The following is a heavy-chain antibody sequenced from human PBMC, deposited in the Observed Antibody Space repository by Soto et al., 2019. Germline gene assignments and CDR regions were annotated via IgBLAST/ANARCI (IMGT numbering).Heavy chain of an antibody. CDR3: AKTTDGWFSAFEI. J-gene: IGHJ3*02. CDR1: GSIFSSYA. V-gene: IGHV3-23*01. CDR2: ISGSGTTA. Sequence: GSLRLSCAASGSIFSSYAMSWVRQAPGKGLEWVSAISGSGTTAYYADSVKGRFTFSRDNSKKAMYLQMNSLRAEDTAVYYCAKTTDGWFSAFEIWGQGTMVTVSS. D-gene: IGHD6-19*01.